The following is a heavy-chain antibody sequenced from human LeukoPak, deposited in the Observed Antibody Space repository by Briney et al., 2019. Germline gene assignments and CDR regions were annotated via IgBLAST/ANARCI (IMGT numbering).Heavy chain of an antibody. CDR2: IFPSGGEI. CDR3: AKDRSSGRNYYDSSGISCDP. V-gene: IGHV3-23*01. CDR1: GFTFSTFA. J-gene: IGHJ5*02. D-gene: IGHD3-22*01. Sequence: GRSLRLSCAASGFTFSTFAMIWVRQPPGKGLEWVSSIFPSGGEIHYADSVRGRFTISRDNSKSTLSLQMNSLRAEDTAIYYCAKDRSSGRNYYDSSGISCDPWGQGTLVTVSS.